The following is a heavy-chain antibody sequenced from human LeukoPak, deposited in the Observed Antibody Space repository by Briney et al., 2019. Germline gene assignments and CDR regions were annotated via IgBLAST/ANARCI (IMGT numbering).Heavy chain of an antibody. D-gene: IGHD6-19*01. J-gene: IGHJ4*02. V-gene: IGHV3-21*01. CDR1: EFACSLYS. Sequence: GGSLRLSCAASEFACSLYSMNWFRQALGTGLEWGASITVVSNYIFYADSVGGGFTISRNNAENSLFLHKKSLSAEDTGVYFCARDEETVAGLNGFDLWGQGTLVTVSS. CDR3: ARDEETVAGLNGFDL. CDR2: ITVVSNYI.